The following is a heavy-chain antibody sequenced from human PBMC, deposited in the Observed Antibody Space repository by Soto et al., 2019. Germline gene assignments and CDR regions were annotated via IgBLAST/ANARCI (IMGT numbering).Heavy chain of an antibody. D-gene: IGHD6-19*01. J-gene: IGHJ3*02. CDR1: GGTFSSYA. Sequence: SVKVSCKASGGTFSSYAISWVRQAPGQGLEWMGGIIPIFGTANYAQKFQGRVTITADESTSTAYMELSSLRSEDTAVYYCARRAAYGPQRLLAFDIWGQGTMVTVSS. V-gene: IGHV1-69*13. CDR3: ARRAAYGPQRLLAFDI. CDR2: IIPIFGTA.